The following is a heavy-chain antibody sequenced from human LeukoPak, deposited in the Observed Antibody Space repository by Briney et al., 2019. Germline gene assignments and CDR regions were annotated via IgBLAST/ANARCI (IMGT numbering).Heavy chain of an antibody. CDR3: AQGSSGYSSGWYPEVEY. V-gene: IGHV3-30*18. J-gene: IGHJ4*02. CDR2: ISYDGSNK. CDR1: GFTFSSYG. Sequence: GSLRLSCAASGFTFSSYGMHWVRQAPGKGLEWVAVISYDGSNKYYADSVKGRFTISRDNSKNTLYLQMNSLRAEDTAVYYCAQGSSGYSSGWYPEVEYWGQGTLVTVSS. D-gene: IGHD6-19*01.